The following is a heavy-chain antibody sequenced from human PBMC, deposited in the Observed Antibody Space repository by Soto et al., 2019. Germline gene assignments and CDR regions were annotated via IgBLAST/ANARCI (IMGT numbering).Heavy chain of an antibody. CDR3: ARDLGYYDSSGYFGC. CDR1: GFTFSEHY. J-gene: IGHJ4*02. V-gene: IGHV3-11*01. CDR2: VSSSDSTV. Sequence: GGSLRLSCAGYGFTFSEHYMSWLRHAPGKGMEWSSYVSSSDSTVYYADSVKGRFTISRDNGKNSLYRQMNSLRVEDTAVYYFARDLGYYDSSGYFGCWGQGTLVTVSS. D-gene: IGHD3-22*01.